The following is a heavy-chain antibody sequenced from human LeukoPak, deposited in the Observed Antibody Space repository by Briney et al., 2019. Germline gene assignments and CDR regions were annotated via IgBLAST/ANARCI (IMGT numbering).Heavy chain of an antibody. CDR1: GGSISSYY. CDR2: IYNSGST. D-gene: IGHD6-25*01. Sequence: SETLSLTCTGSGGSISSYYWSWIRQPPGKGLECIGYIYNSGSTNYDPSLKSRVSISVDPSKNQFSLKLSSVTAADTAVYYCARSAIDAFDIWGQGTMVTVSS. CDR3: ARSAIDAFDI. V-gene: IGHV4-59*08. J-gene: IGHJ3*02.